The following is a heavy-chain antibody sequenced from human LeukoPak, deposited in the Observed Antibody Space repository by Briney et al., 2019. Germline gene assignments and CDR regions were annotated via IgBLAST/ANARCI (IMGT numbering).Heavy chain of an antibody. CDR3: ARPSVTRDGGGDAFDI. J-gene: IGHJ3*02. CDR2: IYPGDSDT. V-gene: IGHV5-51*01. D-gene: IGHD4-17*01. Sequence: GESLKISCKGSGYSFTSYWIGWVRQMPGKGLEWMGIIYPGDSDTRYSPSFQGHVTISADQSISTAYLQWSSLKASDTAMYYCARPSVTRDGGGDAFDIWGQGTMVTVSS. CDR1: GYSFTSYW.